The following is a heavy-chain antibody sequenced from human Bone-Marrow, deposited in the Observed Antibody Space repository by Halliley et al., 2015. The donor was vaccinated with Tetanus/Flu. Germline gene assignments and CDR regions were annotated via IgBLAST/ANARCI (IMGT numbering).Heavy chain of an antibody. Sequence: TLSLTCTVSGGSISSDYWSWIRLPPGKGLEWIGYIYNSGNTNYNPSLRTRVTISIDTSKNQFFLRLYSVTAADTAVYYCARDGDHNWFDPWGQGTPVTVSS. CDR1: GGSISSDY. CDR2: IYNSGNT. CDR3: ARDGDHNWFDP. J-gene: IGHJ5*02. D-gene: IGHD3-3*01. V-gene: IGHV4-59*01.